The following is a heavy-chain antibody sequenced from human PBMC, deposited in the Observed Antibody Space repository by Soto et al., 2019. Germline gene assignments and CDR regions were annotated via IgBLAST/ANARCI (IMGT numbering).Heavy chain of an antibody. V-gene: IGHV3-74*01. CDR1: GFTFSRYW. CDR3: TRDGVSFSEAGRTYNGMDV. D-gene: IGHD6-19*01. Sequence: EVQLVESGGGLVQPGGSLRLSCAASGFTFSRYWMHWVRQAPGEGLVWVSRIDSYGSATSQVDSVEGRFTISRDNAKNMLYLQMHSLSAEDTAVYYCTRDGVSFSEAGRTYNGMDVWGQGATVTVS. CDR2: IDSYGSAT. J-gene: IGHJ6*02.